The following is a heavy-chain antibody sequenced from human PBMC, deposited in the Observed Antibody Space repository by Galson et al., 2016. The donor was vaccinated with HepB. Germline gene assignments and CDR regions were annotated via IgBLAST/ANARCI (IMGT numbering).Heavy chain of an antibody. CDR1: GFTLNTNN. J-gene: IGHJ4*02. V-gene: IGHV3-53*01. D-gene: IGHD3-10*01. CDR3: TRDLHGDGPNPAVHRGDY. CDR2: IFGGGST. Sequence: SLRLSCAVSGFTLNTNNMTWVRQAPGKGLEWVSVIFGGGSTYYADSVAGRFILSKDDSQNIVYLQMKSLTADDTAVYYCTRDLHGDGPNPAVHRGDYWGQGTLVTVSS.